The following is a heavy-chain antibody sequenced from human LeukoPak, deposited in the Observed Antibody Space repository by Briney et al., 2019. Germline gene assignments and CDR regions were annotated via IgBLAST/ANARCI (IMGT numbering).Heavy chain of an antibody. V-gene: IGHV4-61*02. CDR3: VRVPTTIDSYYMDV. D-gene: IGHD4-11*01. CDR2: FYSSGST. Sequence: SQTLSLTCTVSGGSISSGTYYWTWLRQPAGKGLEWIGRFYSSGSTNYNPSLRSRVTISLDTSKNQFSLKMTSVTAADTAVYYCVRVPTTIDSYYMDVWGKGTTVTVSS. CDR1: GGSISSGTYY. J-gene: IGHJ6*03.